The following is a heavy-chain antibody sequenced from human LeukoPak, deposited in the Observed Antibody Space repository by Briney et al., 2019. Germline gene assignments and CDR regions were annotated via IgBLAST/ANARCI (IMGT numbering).Heavy chain of an antibody. J-gene: IGHJ4*02. D-gene: IGHD5-12*01. V-gene: IGHV4-4*07. CDR1: GGSISSYY. CDR2: IYTSGST. Sequence: SETLSLTCTVAGGSISSYYWSWIRQPAGKGLEWIGRIYTSGSTNYNPSLKSRVTMSVDTSKNQFSLKLSSVTAADTAGYYCAREPLSGYSGYDSVFYFDYWGQGTLVTVSS. CDR3: AREPLSGYSGYDSVFYFDY.